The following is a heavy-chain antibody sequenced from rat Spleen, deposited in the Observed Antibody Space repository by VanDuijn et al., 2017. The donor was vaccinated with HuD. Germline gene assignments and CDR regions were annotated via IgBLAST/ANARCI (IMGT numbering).Heavy chain of an antibody. CDR3: ARHGRRVPMDA. J-gene: IGHJ4*01. Sequence: EVQLVESDGGFVQPGRSLKLSCAASGFTFSDYYMAWVRQAPTKGLEWVATISYDGSSTYYRDSVKGRFTISRDNAKSTLYLQMDSLRSEDTATYYCARHGRRVPMDAWGQGASVTVSS. V-gene: IGHV5-29*01. D-gene: IGHD1-11*01. CDR2: ISYDGSST. CDR1: GFTFSDYY.